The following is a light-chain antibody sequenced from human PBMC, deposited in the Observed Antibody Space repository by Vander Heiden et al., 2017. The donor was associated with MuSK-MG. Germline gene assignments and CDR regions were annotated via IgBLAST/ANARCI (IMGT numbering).Light chain of an antibody. J-gene: IGLJ2*01. V-gene: IGLV2-8*01. CDR2: DVS. Sequence: SALTQPPSASGSPGQSVTISCTGTRSDVGGYNYVSWYQQHPGKAPKLMIYDVSKRPSGVPDRFSGSKSGNTASLTVSGLQAEDEADYYCSSYAGSNNLGVFGGGTKLTVL. CDR1: RSDVGGYNY. CDR3: SSYAGSNNLGV.